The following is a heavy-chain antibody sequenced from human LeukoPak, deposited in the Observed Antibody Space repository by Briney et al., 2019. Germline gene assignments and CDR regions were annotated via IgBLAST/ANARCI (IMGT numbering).Heavy chain of an antibody. CDR2: IIPILGIA. CDR1: GGTFSSYA. J-gene: IGHJ6*02. Sequence: SVKVSCKASGGTFSSYAISWVRQAPGQGLEWMGRIIPILGIANYAQKFQGRVTITADKSTSTAYMELSGLRSEDTAVYYCAVNGDYYDSNGWSYYYYGMDVWGQGTTVTVSS. V-gene: IGHV1-69*04. D-gene: IGHD3-22*01. CDR3: AVNGDYYDSNGWSYYYYGMDV.